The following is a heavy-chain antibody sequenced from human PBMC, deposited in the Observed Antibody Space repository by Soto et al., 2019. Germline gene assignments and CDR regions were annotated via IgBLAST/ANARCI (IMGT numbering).Heavy chain of an antibody. V-gene: IGHV4-34*01. J-gene: IGHJ6*03. CDR1: GGSFSGYY. CDR2: INHSGST. Sequence: SETLSLTCAVYGGSFSGYYWSWIRQPPGKGLEWIGEINHSGSTNYNPSLKSRVTISVDTSKNQFSLKLSSVTAADTAVYYCARVIWKRYSYGGYYYMDVWGKGTTVTVSS. D-gene: IGHD5-18*01. CDR3: ARVIWKRYSYGGYYYMDV.